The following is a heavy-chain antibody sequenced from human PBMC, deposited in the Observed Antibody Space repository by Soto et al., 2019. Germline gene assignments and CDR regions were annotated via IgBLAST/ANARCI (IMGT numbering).Heavy chain of an antibody. V-gene: IGHV1-2*04. CDR2: INPNSGGT. J-gene: IGHJ4*02. CDR1: GYTFTGYY. D-gene: IGHD3-16*01. Sequence: ASVKVSCKASGYTFTGYYMHWVRQAPGQGLEWMGWINPNSGGTNYAQKFQGWVTMTRDTSISTAYMELSRLRSDDTTVYYCAINVLGGAGYYFDYWGQGTLVTVSS. CDR3: AINVLGGAGYYFDY.